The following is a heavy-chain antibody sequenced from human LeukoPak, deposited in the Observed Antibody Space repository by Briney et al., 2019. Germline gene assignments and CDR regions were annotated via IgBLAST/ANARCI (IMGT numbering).Heavy chain of an antibody. V-gene: IGHV4-59*01. Sequence: SETLSLTCTVSGGSISSYYWGWIRQPPGKGLEWIGYIYYSGSTNYNPSLKSRVTISVDTSKNQFSLKLSSVTAADTAVYYCARGGITIFGVVSPFDYWGQGTLVTVSS. CDR3: ARGGITIFGVVSPFDY. J-gene: IGHJ4*02. D-gene: IGHD3-3*01. CDR2: IYYSGST. CDR1: GGSISSYY.